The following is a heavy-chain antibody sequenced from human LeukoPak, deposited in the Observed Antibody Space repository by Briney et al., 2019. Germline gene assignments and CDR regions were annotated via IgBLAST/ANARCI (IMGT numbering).Heavy chain of an antibody. J-gene: IGHJ4*02. CDR1: GFTFGDYA. CDR2: IRSKAYGGTT. Sequence: GRSLRLSCTASGFTFGDYAMSWVRQAPGKGLEWVGFIRSKAYGGTTEYAASVKGRSTISRDDSKSIAYLQMNSLRAEDTAVYCCARQTYYYDSSGYYPADYWGQGTLVTVSS. V-gene: IGHV3-49*04. D-gene: IGHD3-22*01. CDR3: ARQTYYYDSSGYYPADY.